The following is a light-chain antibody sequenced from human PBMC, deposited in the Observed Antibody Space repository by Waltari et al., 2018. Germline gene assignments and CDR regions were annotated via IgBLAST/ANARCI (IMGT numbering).Light chain of an antibody. V-gene: IGKV1-39*01. CDR3: QQSYSTPRT. J-gene: IGKJ1*01. Sequence: DIQMTQSPSSLSASVGDRVTITCRESQSISSYLNWYQQKPGKAPKLLIYAASSLQSGVPSRFSGSGSGTDFTLTISSLQPEDFATYYCQQSYSTPRTFGQGTKVGIK. CDR2: AAS. CDR1: QSISSY.